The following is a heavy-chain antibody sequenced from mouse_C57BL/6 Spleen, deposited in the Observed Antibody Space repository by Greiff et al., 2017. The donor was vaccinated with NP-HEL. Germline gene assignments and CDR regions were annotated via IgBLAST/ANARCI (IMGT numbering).Heavy chain of an antibody. J-gene: IGHJ1*03. CDR3: ARDNYGSSYFWYFDV. D-gene: IGHD1-1*01. CDR2: ISDGGSYT. CDR1: GFTFSSYA. V-gene: IGHV5-4*01. Sequence: EVKLMESGGGLVKPGGSLKLSCAASGFTFSSYAMSWVRQTPEKRLEWVATISDGGSYTYYPDNVKGRFTISRDNANNNLYLQMSHLKSEDTAMYYCARDNYGSSYFWYFDVWGTGTTVTVSS.